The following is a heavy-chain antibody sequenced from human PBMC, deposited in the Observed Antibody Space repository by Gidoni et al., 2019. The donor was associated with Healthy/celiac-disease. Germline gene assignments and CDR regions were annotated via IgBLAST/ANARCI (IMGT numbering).Heavy chain of an antibody. J-gene: IGHJ4*02. V-gene: IGHV4-59*01. CDR1: GGSISSYY. D-gene: IGHD4-17*01. CDR2: IYYSGST. CDR3: ARSRPTTVTTRYFDY. Sequence: QVQLQESGPGLVKPSETLSFTCTVSGGSISSYYWSWIRQPPGKGLEWIGYIYYSGSTNYNPSLKSRVTISVDTSKNQFSLKLSSVTAADTAVYYCARSRPTTVTTRYFDYWGQGTLVTVSS.